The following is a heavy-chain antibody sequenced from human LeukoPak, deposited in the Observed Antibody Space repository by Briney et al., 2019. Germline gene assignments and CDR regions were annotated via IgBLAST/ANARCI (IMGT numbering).Heavy chain of an antibody. J-gene: IGHJ4*02. CDR2: INPSNGGT. Sequence: ASVKVSCKASGYTFTDYYIQWVRQAPGQGPEWMGRINPSNGGTNYARRFQGRVTMTRETSISTAYMDLNYLTSDDTAVYYCVRVGCSGGTCYIFDFWGQGALVTVSS. D-gene: IGHD2-15*01. CDR1: GYTFTDYY. V-gene: IGHV1-2*06. CDR3: VRVGCSGGTCYIFDF.